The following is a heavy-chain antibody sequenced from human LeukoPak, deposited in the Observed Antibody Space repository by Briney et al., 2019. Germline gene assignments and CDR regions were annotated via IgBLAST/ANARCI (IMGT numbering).Heavy chain of an antibody. V-gene: IGHV3-15*01. CDR1: GFTFSKAW. J-gene: IGHJ6*02. CDR2: IKSKTDGGTT. CDR3: TTSRPYDV. Sequence: TGGSLRLSCAASGFTFSKAWMGWVRQAPGKGLEWVARIKSKTDGGTTDYAAPVKGRFTISRDDSKNTLYLQMNSLKTEDTAVYYCTTSRPYDVWGQGTTVTISS.